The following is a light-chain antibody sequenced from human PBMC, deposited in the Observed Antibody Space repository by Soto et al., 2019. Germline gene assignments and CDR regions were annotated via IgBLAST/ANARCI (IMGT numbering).Light chain of an antibody. CDR1: SSDFGGYTY. V-gene: IGLV2-14*01. Sequence: QSVLTQPASVSGSPGQSITISCTGTSSDFGGYTYVSWYQQHPGKAPKLMIYDVSNRPSGVSYRFSGSKSGNTASLTISGLQAEDEADYYCSSYTSSSTPGVFGTGTKVTVL. J-gene: IGLJ1*01. CDR3: SSYTSSSTPGV. CDR2: DVS.